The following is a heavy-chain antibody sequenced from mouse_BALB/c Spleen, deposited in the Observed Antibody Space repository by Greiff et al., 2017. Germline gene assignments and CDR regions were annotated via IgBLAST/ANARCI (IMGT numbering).Heavy chain of an antibody. CDR1: GYTFTSYN. D-gene: IGHD3-2*01. J-gene: IGHJ3*01. CDR3: AREYGTARATGCAY. Sequence: QVQLQQPGAELVKPGASVKMSCKASGYTFTSYNMHWVKQTPGQGLEWIGAIYPGNGDTSYNQKFKGKATLTADKSSSTAYMQLSSLTSEDSAVYYCAREYGTARATGCAYWGQGTLVTVSA. V-gene: IGHV1-12*01. CDR2: IYPGNGDT.